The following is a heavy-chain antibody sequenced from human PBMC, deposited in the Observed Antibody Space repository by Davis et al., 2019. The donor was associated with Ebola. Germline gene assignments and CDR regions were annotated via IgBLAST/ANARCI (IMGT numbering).Heavy chain of an antibody. CDR1: GFTFSSYG. CDR2: ISSSSSTI. J-gene: IGHJ6*02. Sequence: PGGSLRLSCAASGFTFSSYGMHWVRQAPGKGLEWVSYISSSSSTIYYADSVKGRFTISRDNAKNSLYLQMNSLRAEDTAVYYCARDAELPLYYYYGMDVWGQGTTVTVSS. V-gene: IGHV3-48*04. D-gene: IGHD1-26*01. CDR3: ARDAELPLYYYYGMDV.